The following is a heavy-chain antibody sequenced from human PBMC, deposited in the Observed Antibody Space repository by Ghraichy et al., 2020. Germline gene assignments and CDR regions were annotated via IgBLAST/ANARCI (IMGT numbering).Heavy chain of an antibody. CDR1: GFPFSTYR. Sequence: GGSLRLSCAASGFPFSTYRMNWVRQAPGNGLEWVSIISASSSFIYYADSVKGRFTISRDNAKNSLYLQMNSLRADDTAVYYCARDDYDSSGYHIDYWGQGTLVTVSS. J-gene: IGHJ4*02. CDR3: ARDDYDSSGYHIDY. V-gene: IGHV3-21*01. CDR2: ISASSSFI. D-gene: IGHD3-22*01.